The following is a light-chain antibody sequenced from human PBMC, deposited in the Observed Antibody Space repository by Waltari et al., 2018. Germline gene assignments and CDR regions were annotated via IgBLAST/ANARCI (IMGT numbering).Light chain of an antibody. CDR3: QQYYTIPVT. Sequence: DIVMTQSPDSLAVSLGERATINCKSSQSVLYSPNNKNYVAWYQQKPGQPPNMLIYWASTRESGVPDRFSGSGSGTDFTLTISSLQAEDVAVYYCQQYYTIPVTFGQGTKVEIK. J-gene: IGKJ1*01. CDR1: QSVLYSPNNKNY. CDR2: WAS. V-gene: IGKV4-1*01.